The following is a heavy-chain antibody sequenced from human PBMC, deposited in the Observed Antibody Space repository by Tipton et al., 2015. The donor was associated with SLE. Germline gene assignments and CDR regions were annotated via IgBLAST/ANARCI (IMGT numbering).Heavy chain of an antibody. CDR3: ARAPGLDRDYSYYYYMDV. J-gene: IGHJ6*03. V-gene: IGHV4-34*01. Sequence: TLSLTCTVSGGSISSYYWSWIRQPPGKGLEWIGEINHSGGTNYNPSLESRVIISVDTSKNQFSLKLSSVTAADTAVYFCARAPGLDRDYSYYYYMDVWGKGTTVTVSS. CDR2: INHSGGT. CDR1: GGSISSYY. D-gene: IGHD3/OR15-3a*01.